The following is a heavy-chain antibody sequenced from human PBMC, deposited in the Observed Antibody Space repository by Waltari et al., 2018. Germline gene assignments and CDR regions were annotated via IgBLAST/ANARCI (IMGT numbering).Heavy chain of an antibody. CDR2: VDPEDGET. CDR1: GYTLTELS. J-gene: IGHJ6*02. Sequence: QVQLVQSGAEVKKPGASVKVSCKVSGYTLTELSMHWVRQAPGKGLGGMGGVDPEDGETIYAQKFQGRVTMTEDTSTDTAYMELSSLRSEDTAVYYCATGWDCSGGSCYGYYYGMDVWGQGTTVTVSS. V-gene: IGHV1-24*01. CDR3: ATGWDCSGGSCYGYYYGMDV. D-gene: IGHD2-15*01.